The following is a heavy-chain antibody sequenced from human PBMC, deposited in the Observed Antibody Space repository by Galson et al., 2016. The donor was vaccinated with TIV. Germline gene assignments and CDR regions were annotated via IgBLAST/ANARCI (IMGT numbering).Heavy chain of an antibody. Sequence: SVKVSCKASGYTFTEYYIHWVRQAPGQGLEWMGWINPNSGGTMYAQKFQGWVTMTRDTSITTAYMELSRLKSDDTAVYYCAKIGLEHDAFDIWGQGTMVTVFS. J-gene: IGHJ3*02. CDR2: INPNSGGT. V-gene: IGHV1-2*04. CDR3: AKIGLEHDAFDI. D-gene: IGHD1/OR15-1a*01. CDR1: GYTFTEYY.